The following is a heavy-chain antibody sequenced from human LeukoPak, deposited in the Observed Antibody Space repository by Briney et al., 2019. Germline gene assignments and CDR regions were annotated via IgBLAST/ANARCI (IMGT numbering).Heavy chain of an antibody. CDR1: GGSISSSSFY. D-gene: IGHD7-27*01. Sequence: SETLSLTCNVSGGSISSSSFYWGWIRQPPGKGLEWFGSIYYSGTTYYNPSLKSRVTISVDTSKNQFSLKLTSLTAADTAVYSCARHGPGYYYFGMDVWGQGTTVTVS. CDR3: ARHGPGYYYFGMDV. V-gene: IGHV4-39*01. CDR2: IYYSGTT. J-gene: IGHJ6*02.